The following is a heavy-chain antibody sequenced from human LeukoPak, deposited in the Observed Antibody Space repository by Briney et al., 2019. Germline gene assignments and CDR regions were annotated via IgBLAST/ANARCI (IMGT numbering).Heavy chain of an antibody. V-gene: IGHV1-18*01. D-gene: IGHD3-10*01. Sequence: GASVTVSCKASGYTFTSYGISWVRQAPGQGLEWMGWISAYNGNTNYAQKLQGRVTMTTDTSTSTAYMELRSLRSDDTAVYYCARVSAHFYPEGWYGFGELLYLYYYYGMDVWGQGTTVTVSS. CDR2: ISAYNGNT. CDR3: ARVSAHFYPEGWYGFGELLYLYYYYGMDV. J-gene: IGHJ6*02. CDR1: GYTFTSYG.